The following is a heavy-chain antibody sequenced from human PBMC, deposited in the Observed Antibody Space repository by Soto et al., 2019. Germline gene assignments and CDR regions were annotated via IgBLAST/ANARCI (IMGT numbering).Heavy chain of an antibody. CDR1: GFTFTSYE. CDR3: ARDAQGDGFDI. V-gene: IGHV3-48*03. CDR2: ISSSGSGSTI. J-gene: IGHJ3*02. Sequence: EVQLVESGGGLVQPGGSLRLSCAASGFTFTSYEMNWVRQAPGKGLEWVSYISSSGSGSTIYYADSVKGRFTISRDNAKNSLYLQMSSLRAEDTAVYYCARDAQGDGFDIWGQGTKVTVSS.